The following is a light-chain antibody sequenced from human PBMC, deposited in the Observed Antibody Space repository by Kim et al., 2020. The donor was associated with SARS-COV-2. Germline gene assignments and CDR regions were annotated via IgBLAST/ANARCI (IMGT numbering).Light chain of an antibody. Sequence: DIQMTQSPSSLSASVGDRVTITCRASQGISNYLAWYQQKPGKVPKLLIYAASTLQSGVPSRFSGSGSGTDFTLTISSMQPEDVATYYCQKYNNAPPLITFGHGTKVDIK. V-gene: IGKV1-27*01. CDR2: AAS. J-gene: IGKJ3*01. CDR3: QKYNNAPPLIT. CDR1: QGISNY.